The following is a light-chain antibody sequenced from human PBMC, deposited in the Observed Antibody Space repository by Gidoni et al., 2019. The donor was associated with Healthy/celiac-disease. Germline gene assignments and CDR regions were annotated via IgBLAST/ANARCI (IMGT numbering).Light chain of an antibody. CDR3: AAWDDSLNGRYV. Sequence: QTVLTPPPSASGTPGQRVTISCSGSSSNIVSNTVNWYQQLPGTAPKLLIYSNNQRPSGVPDRFSGSKSGTSASLAISGLQSEDEADYYCAAWDDSLNGRYVFGTGTKVTVL. J-gene: IGLJ1*01. V-gene: IGLV1-44*01. CDR1: SSNIVSNT. CDR2: SNN.